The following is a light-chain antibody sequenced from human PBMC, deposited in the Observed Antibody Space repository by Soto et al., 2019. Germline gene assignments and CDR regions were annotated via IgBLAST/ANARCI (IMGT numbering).Light chain of an antibody. V-gene: IGKV1-39*01. J-gene: IGKJ1*01. Sequence: RSPSSLSASVGDRVTITCRASQSISSYLNWYQQKPGKAPRLLIYAASSLQSGVPSRFSGSGSGTDFTLTISLLQSGDFATYYCQQTYSSPRTFSQGTKVDIK. CDR3: QQTYSSPRT. CDR2: AAS. CDR1: QSISSY.